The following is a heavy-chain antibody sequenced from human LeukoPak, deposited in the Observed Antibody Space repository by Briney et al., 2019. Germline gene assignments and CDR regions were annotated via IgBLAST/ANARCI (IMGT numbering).Heavy chain of an antibody. CDR3: ARVFGRDGYNYNWFDP. V-gene: IGHV4-61*08. Sequence: SETLSLTCTVSGGSISSGGYYWSWIRQHPGKGLEWIGYIYYSGSTNYNPSLKSRVTISVGTSKNQFSLKLSSVTAADTAVYYCARVFGRDGYNYNWFDPWGQGTLVTVSS. CDR1: GGSISSGGYY. CDR2: IYYSGST. J-gene: IGHJ5*02. D-gene: IGHD5-24*01.